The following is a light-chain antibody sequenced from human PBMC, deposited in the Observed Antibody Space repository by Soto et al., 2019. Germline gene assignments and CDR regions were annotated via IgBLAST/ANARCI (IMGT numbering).Light chain of an antibody. CDR2: GAS. CDR1: QSVSSSY. Sequence: EIVLTQSPGALSLSPGERATLSCRASQSVSSSYLAWYQQKPGQAPRLLIYGASSRATGIPDRFSGSGSGTDFTLTISRLEPEDFAVYYCQYYGGSPRTFGQGTKVDIK. V-gene: IGKV3-20*01. CDR3: QYYGGSPRT. J-gene: IGKJ1*01.